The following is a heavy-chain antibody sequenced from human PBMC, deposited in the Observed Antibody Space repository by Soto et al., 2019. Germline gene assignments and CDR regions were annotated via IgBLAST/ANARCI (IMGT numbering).Heavy chain of an antibody. V-gene: IGHV3-23*01. D-gene: IGHD2-21*02. CDR3: AKGAYCGGDFNSGDAFDI. Sequence: GGSLRLSCAASGFTVSSNYMSWVRQAPGKGLEWVSAISGSGGSTYYADSVKGRFTISRDNSKNTLYLQMNSLRAEDTAVYYCAKGAYCGGDFNSGDAFDIWGQGTMVTVSS. CDR2: ISGSGGST. CDR1: GFTVSSNY. J-gene: IGHJ3*02.